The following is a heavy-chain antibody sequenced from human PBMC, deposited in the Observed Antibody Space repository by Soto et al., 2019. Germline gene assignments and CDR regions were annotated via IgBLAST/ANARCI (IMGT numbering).Heavy chain of an antibody. CDR2: IYSGGST. D-gene: IGHD6-13*01. CDR1: GFTVSANY. J-gene: IGHJ4*02. Sequence: TGGSLRLSCAASGFTVSANYRSGVRQGTGKGLEWVSVIYSGGSTYYADSVKGRFTISRDNSKNTLYLQMNSLRAEDTAVYYCARASIAAAGYYFDYWGQGTLVTVSS. V-gene: IGHV3-53*01. CDR3: ARASIAAAGYYFDY.